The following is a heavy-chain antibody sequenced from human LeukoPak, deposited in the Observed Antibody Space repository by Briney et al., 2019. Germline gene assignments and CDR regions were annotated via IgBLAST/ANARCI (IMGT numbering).Heavy chain of an antibody. J-gene: IGHJ3*02. V-gene: IGHV3-30*03. Sequence: PGRSLRLSCAASGFTFSSYGMHWVRQAPGKGLEWVAVISYDGSNKYYADSVKGRFTISRDNSKNTLYLQMNSLRAEDTAVYYCARDGGRWLLLDAFDIWGQGTMVTVSS. CDR2: ISYDGSNK. CDR3: ARDGGRWLLLDAFDI. D-gene: IGHD5-24*01. CDR1: GFTFSSYG.